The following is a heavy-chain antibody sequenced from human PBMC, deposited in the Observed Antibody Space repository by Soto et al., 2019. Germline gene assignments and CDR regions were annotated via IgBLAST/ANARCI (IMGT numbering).Heavy chain of an antibody. CDR1: GFTFSSYG. CDR2: ISYEGSNK. V-gene: IGHV3-30*03. Sequence: PGGSLRLSCAASGFTFSSYGMHWVRQAPGKGLEWVAVISYEGSNKYYEDSVKGRFPLSRDNSKNTLYLQLNRLRAEDTAVYYCATATLYDILTGYPGFDYWGQGTLGTVSS. CDR3: ATATLYDILTGYPGFDY. D-gene: IGHD3-9*01. J-gene: IGHJ4*02.